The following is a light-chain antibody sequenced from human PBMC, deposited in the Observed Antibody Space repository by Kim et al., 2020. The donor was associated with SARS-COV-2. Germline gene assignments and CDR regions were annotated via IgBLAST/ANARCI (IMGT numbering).Light chain of an antibody. V-gene: IGLV1-51*01. CDR2: DND. CDR1: SSNIENNY. CDR3: GTWDTSLSAVV. Sequence: QKVTLSGSGSSSNIENNYVSWYQQFPETAPQVVIYDNDKRPSGIPDRFSGSKSGTSATLGIAGLQTGDEADYYCGTWDTSLSAVVFGGGTQLTVL. J-gene: IGLJ2*01.